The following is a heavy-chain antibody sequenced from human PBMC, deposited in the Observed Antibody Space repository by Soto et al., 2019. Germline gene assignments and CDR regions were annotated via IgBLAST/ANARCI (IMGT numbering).Heavy chain of an antibody. V-gene: IGHV1-46*01. CDR1: GYTFISYY. CDR2: INPSGGST. D-gene: IGHD5-18*01. CDR3: ARGGYTYGFDY. J-gene: IGHJ4*02. Sequence: ASVKVSCTASGYTFISYYMHWVRQAPGQGLEWMGIINPSGGSTSYAQKFQGRVTMTRDTSTSTVNMELSSLRSEDTAVYYCARGGYTYGFDYWGQGTLVTVSS.